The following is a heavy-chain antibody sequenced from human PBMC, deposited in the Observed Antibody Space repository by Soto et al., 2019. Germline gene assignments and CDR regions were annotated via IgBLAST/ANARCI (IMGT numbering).Heavy chain of an antibody. CDR1: GYTFHGYY. D-gene: IGHD2-8*01. CDR3: VRGYCTTTPCSGDFQH. Sequence: ASVKVSCKASGYTFHGYYLHWVRQAPGQGLEWMGMIHPSGDTGYGQKFRGRVTMTIDTSTTTAYMELRNLTSEDTAIYFSVRGYCTTTPCSGDFQHWGQGTLVTVSS. CDR2: IHPSGDT. V-gene: IGHV1-46*02. J-gene: IGHJ1*01.